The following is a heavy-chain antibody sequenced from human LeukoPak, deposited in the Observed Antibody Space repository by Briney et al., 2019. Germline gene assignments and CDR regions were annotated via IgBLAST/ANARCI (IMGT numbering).Heavy chain of an antibody. CDR2: SHGGARA. CDR1: GFTVSSNY. V-gene: IGHV3-53*01. D-gene: IGHD5-18*01. J-gene: IGHJ4*02. CDR3: AKEGGYNTGPDYFDC. Sequence: PGGSLRLSCAASGFTVSSNYMSWVRQAPGKGLEWVSGVSHGGARAYYADSVKGRFTISSDGSRDTLFLQMNSLRVEDTAVYYCAKEGGYNTGPDYFDCWGQGTLVTVSS.